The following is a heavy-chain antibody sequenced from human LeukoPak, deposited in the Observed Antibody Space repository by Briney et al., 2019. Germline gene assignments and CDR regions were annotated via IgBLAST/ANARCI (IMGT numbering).Heavy chain of an antibody. J-gene: IGHJ4*02. CDR3: ARGLSSSWYRIGY. Sequence: GASVKVSCKASVYTFTSYDINWVRQATGQGLEWMGWMNPNSGNTGYAQKFQGRVTMTRNTSISTAYVELSSLRSEDTAVYYCARGLSSSWYRIGYWGQGTLVTVSS. D-gene: IGHD6-13*01. CDR2: MNPNSGNT. V-gene: IGHV1-8*01. CDR1: VYTFTSYD.